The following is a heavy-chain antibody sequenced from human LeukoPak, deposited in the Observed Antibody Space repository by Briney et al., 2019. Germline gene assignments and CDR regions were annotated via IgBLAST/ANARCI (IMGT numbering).Heavy chain of an antibody. CDR1: GFTYSSYA. CDR3: ARVGIVGATGFDY. Sequence: PGGSLRLPCAASGFTYSSYAMHWVRQAPGKGLEWVAVISYDGSNKYYADSVKGRFTISRDNSKNTLYLQMNSLRAEDTAVYYCARVGIVGATGFDYWGQGTLVTVSS. V-gene: IGHV3-30-3*01. D-gene: IGHD1-26*01. J-gene: IGHJ4*02. CDR2: ISYDGSNK.